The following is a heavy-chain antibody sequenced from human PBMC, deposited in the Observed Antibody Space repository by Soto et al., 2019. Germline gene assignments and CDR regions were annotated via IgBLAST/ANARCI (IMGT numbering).Heavy chain of an antibody. CDR1: GGSISRSDYY. D-gene: IGHD3-16*01. J-gene: IGHJ6*02. CDR3: AREAGDLDV. V-gene: IGHV4-31*03. Sequence: PSETLSLTCTVSGGSISRSDYYWSWIRQLPGKGLEWIGYIFYSGSTYYNPSLKSRVAMSIDTSKNQFSLNLSSVTAADAAVYYCAREAGDLDVWGQGTTVTSP. CDR2: IFYSGST.